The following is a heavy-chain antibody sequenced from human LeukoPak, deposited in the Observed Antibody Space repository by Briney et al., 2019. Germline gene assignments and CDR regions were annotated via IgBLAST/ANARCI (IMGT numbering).Heavy chain of an antibody. CDR1: GITFRSAW. J-gene: IGHJ4*02. CDR3: TTMYYYDSSGYYADY. CDR2: IKSKSDGETI. V-gene: IGHV3-15*01. Sequence: GGSLRLSCEASGITFRSAWMSWVRQAPGKGLEWVALIKSKSDGETIDYGAPVKGRFTISRDDSKNTLYLQMNSLKTEDTAVYYCTTMYYYDSSGYYADYWGQGTLVTVSS. D-gene: IGHD3-22*01.